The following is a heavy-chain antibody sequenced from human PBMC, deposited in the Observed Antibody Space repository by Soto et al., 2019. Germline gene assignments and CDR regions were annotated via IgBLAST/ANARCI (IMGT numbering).Heavy chain of an antibody. V-gene: IGHV4-59*01. Sequence: SETLSLTCTVSGGSISNFYWSWIRQPPGKGLEWIGCIFYNGSTNYNPSLKSRVTISVDTSKNQFSLKLSSVTAADTAVYFCARDGYNHLDAFDIWGQGTMVTVSS. CDR1: GGSISNFY. CDR2: IFYNGST. D-gene: IGHD5-12*01. CDR3: ARDGYNHLDAFDI. J-gene: IGHJ3*02.